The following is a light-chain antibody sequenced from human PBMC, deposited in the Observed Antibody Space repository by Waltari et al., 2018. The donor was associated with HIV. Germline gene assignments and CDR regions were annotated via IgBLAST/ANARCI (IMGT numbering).Light chain of an antibody. CDR3: ASRDDNLSHWV. CDR2: NTD. J-gene: IGLJ3*02. V-gene: IGLV1-47*02. Sequence: QSVLTQPPSMSRPPGQRVFISCSGSRSNIGTNFVSSFQEVSGRAPKLIIYNTDQRPSGVPDRFSAAKSGSSASLAITGLQSDDEAVYFCASRDDNLSHWVFGGGTKLTV. CDR1: RSNIGTNF.